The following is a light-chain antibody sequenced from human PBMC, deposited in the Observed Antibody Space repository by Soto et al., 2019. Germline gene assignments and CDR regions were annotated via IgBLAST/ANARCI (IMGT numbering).Light chain of an antibody. V-gene: IGKV3-20*01. CDR3: KQYGSSPPIT. J-gene: IGKJ5*01. CDR2: GAS. Sequence: EIVLTQSPGTLSLSPGERATLSCRASQSVSSSYLAWYPQKPGQAPRLLIYGASRRSTGIPDRFSGSGSGTDFTLTISRLEPEDFAVYYCKQYGSSPPITFGQGTRLEIK. CDR1: QSVSSSY.